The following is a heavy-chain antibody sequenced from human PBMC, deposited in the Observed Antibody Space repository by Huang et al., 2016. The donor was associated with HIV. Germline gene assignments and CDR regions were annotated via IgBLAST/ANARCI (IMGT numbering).Heavy chain of an antibody. CDR3: ATQRAFHYDSSGYPYAFDI. D-gene: IGHD3-22*01. V-gene: IGHV5-51*01. CDR1: GYSFTTYW. Sequence: EVQLVQSGAEVKKPGESLNISCKGSGYSFTTYWIGWVRQMPGKGLEWMGFMFPGDSHTRYSPSFRGQVTISADKSISTAYLQWSSLKASDTAMYYCATQRAFHYDSSGYPYAFDIWGQGTLVTVSS. J-gene: IGHJ3*02. CDR2: MFPGDSHT.